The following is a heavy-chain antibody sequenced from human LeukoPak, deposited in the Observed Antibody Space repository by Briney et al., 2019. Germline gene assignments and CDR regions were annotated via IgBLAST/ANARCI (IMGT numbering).Heavy chain of an antibody. CDR3: ARNPYHCSGGTCFVDY. CDR1: GYIFTSYW. V-gene: IGHV5-51*01. CDR2: IYPGDSET. J-gene: IGHJ4*02. Sequence: GESLKISCKGSGYIFTSYWIGWVRQMPGKGLEWMGIIYPGDSETRYSPSFQGQVTISADKSISTAYLQWSSLKASDTAMYYCARNPYHCSGGTCFVDYWGQGTLVTVSS. D-gene: IGHD2-15*01.